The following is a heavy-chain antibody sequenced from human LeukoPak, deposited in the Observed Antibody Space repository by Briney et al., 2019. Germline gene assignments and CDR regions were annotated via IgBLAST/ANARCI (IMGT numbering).Heavy chain of an antibody. CDR3: ARHFCSSAGCYSLHY. CDR2: INHSGST. D-gene: IGHD2-15*01. J-gene: IGHJ4*02. V-gene: IGHV4-34*01. Sequence: SETLSLTCAVYGGSFSGYYWSWIRQPPGKGLEWIGEINHSGSTNYNPSLKSRVTISVDTSKNRFSLKLSSVIASDTAVYYCARHFCSSAGCYSLHYWGQGTLVTVS. CDR1: GGSFSGYY.